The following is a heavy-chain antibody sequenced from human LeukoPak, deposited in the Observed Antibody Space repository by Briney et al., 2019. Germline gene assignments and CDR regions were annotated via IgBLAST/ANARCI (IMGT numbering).Heavy chain of an antibody. CDR2: INTDGSST. V-gene: IGHV3-74*01. CDR1: GFTFSSYW. Sequence: GGSLRLSCAASGFTFSSYWMHWVRQAPGKGLVWVSRINTDGSSTSHADSVKGRFTISRDNAKNTLYLQMNSLRAEDTAVYYCARVCTNGVCYDAFDIWGQGTMVTVSS. CDR3: ARVCTNGVCYDAFDI. J-gene: IGHJ3*02. D-gene: IGHD2-8*01.